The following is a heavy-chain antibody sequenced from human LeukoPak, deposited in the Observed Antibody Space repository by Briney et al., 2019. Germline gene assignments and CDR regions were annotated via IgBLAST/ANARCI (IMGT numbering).Heavy chain of an antibody. V-gene: IGHV7-4-1*02. CDR1: GYTFTSYA. CDR3: ARDYRITIFGVPNWFDP. J-gene: IGHJ5*02. Sequence: ALVKVSCKASGYTFTSYAMNWVRQAPGQGLEWMGWINTNTGNPTYAQGFTGRFVFSLDTSVSTAYLQISSLEAEDTAVYYCARDYRITIFGVPNWFDPWGQGTLVTVSS. CDR2: INTNTGNP. D-gene: IGHD3-3*01.